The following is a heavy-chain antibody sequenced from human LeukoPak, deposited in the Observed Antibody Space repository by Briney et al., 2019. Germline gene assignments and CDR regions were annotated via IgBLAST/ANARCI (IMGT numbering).Heavy chain of an antibody. V-gene: IGHV5-51*01. Sequence: GESLQISCKGSGSSFASYWIGWVRQLPGQGPEWMGIIYPGDSDTRYSPSFQGQVTISADKSISTAHLQWSSLKASDTAMYYCARRAVYSSSWKNFFDYWGQGTLVTVSS. J-gene: IGHJ4*02. CDR3: ARRAVYSSSWKNFFDY. CDR1: GSSFASYW. D-gene: IGHD6-13*01. CDR2: IYPGDSDT.